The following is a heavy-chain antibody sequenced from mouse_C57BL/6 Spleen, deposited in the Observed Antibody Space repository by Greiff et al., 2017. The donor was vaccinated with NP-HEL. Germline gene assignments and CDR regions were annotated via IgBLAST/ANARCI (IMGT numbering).Heavy chain of an antibody. CDR1: GYSFTDYN. CDR3: ARRHYYGSSYRAMDY. D-gene: IGHD1-1*01. V-gene: IGHV1-39*01. Sequence: ASVKISCKASGYSFTDYNMNWVKQSNGKSLEWIGVINPNYGTTSYNQKFKGKATLTVDQSSSTAYMQLNSLTSEDSAVYYCARRHYYGSSYRAMDYWGQGTSVTVSS. CDR2: INPNYGTT. J-gene: IGHJ4*01.